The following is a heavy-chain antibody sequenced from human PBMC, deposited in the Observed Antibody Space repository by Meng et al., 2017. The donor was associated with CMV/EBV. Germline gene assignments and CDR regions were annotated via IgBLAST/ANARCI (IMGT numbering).Heavy chain of an antibody. D-gene: IGHD1-7*01. CDR3: ARDRNWNYYEISANLDY. CDR2: IIPILGIA. J-gene: IGHJ4*02. CDR1: GGTFSSYA. V-gene: IGHV1-69*10. Sequence: SVKVSCKASGGTFSSYAISWVRQAPGQGLEWMGGIIPILGIANYAQKFQGRVTITADKSTSTAYMELSSLRSEDTAVYYCARDRNWNYYEISANLDYWGQGTLVTVSS.